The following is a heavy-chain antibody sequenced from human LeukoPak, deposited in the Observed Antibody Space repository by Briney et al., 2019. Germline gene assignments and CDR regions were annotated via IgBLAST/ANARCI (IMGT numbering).Heavy chain of an antibody. D-gene: IGHD2-15*01. CDR1: GGSISSYY. Sequence: SETLSLTCTVSGGSISSYYWSWIRQPPGKGLEWIGYIYYRGSTNYNPSLKSRVTISVDTSKNQFSLKLSSVTAADTAVYYCARGGDCSGGSCNNWFDPWGQGTLVTVSS. CDR2: IYYRGST. V-gene: IGHV4-59*01. CDR3: ARGGDCSGGSCNNWFDP. J-gene: IGHJ5*02.